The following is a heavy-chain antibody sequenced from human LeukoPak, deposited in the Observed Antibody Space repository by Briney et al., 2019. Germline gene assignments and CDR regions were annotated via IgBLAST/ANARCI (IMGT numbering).Heavy chain of an antibody. Sequence: GGSLRLSCAASGFTFSSHTMNWVRQAPGKGLEWVSSISSTSTSIYHADSVKGRFTISRDNTKNSLYLQMDSLRAEDTAVYYCERGFRAFDFWAQGTMVTVSS. CDR3: ERGFRAFDF. V-gene: IGHV3-21*01. CDR2: ISSTSTSI. J-gene: IGHJ3*01. CDR1: GFTFSSHT.